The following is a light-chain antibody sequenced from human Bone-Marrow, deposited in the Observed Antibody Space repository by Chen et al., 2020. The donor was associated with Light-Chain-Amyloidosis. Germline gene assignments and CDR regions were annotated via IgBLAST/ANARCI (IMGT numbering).Light chain of an antibody. CDR2: GSS. V-gene: IGKV3-20*01. CDR1: QTISSNY. J-gene: IGKJ4*01. CDR3: QQYGTSQLT. Sequence: EIVLTQSPGTLSLSPGEGDNLSCRASQTISSNYLTWYQQKFGQAPRLLIYGSSSRATGIPDRFTGSGCGTDFTLTINRLEHEDCAMYDWQQYGTSQLTFGGGTKVEI.